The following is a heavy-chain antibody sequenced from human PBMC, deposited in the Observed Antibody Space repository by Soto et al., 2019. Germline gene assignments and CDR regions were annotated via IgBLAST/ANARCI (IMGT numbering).Heavy chain of an antibody. CDR1: GGSISNYY. D-gene: IGHD2-2*01. J-gene: IGHJ6*02. CDR3: ARHKCSSTSCYGYYYYYYGMDV. Sequence: SETLSLTCTVSGGSISNYYWSWIRQPPGKGLEWIGYIYYSGSTNYNPSLKSRVTISVDTSKNQFSLKLSSVTAADTAVYYCARHKCSSTSCYGYYYYYYGMDVWGQGTTVTVSS. V-gene: IGHV4-59*08. CDR2: IYYSGST.